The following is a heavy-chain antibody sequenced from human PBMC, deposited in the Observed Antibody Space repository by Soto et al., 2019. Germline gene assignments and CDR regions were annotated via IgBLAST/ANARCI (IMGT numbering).Heavy chain of an antibody. CDR1: GGNFSSHS. D-gene: IGHD3-10*01. V-gene: IGHV1-69*06. CDR2: IIPIFGTA. CDR3: ARDRYGSGSYYNEGPFDY. J-gene: IGHJ4*02. Sequence: VQVVQAGAGVKKPGASVKVSRKASGGNFSSHSISWGRQAPGPGLEVMGGIIPIFGTANYGQKFQGRVTITADKSTSTAYMELSSLRSEDTAVYYCARDRYGSGSYYNEGPFDYWGQGTLVTVSS.